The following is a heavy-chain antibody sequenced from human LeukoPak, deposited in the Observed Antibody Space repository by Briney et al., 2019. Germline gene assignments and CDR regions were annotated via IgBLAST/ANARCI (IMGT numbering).Heavy chain of an antibody. CDR1: GYTFTGYF. D-gene: IGHD3-9*01. CDR3: ARESALRYFDWLSLGPYYFDY. V-gene: IGHV1-2*02. Sequence: ASVKVSCKASGYTFTGYFMHWVRQAPGQGLEWMGWINPNSGGTNYAQKFQGRVTMTRDTSISTAYMELSRLRSDDTAVYYCARESALRYFDWLSLGPYYFDYRGQGTLVTVSS. CDR2: INPNSGGT. J-gene: IGHJ4*02.